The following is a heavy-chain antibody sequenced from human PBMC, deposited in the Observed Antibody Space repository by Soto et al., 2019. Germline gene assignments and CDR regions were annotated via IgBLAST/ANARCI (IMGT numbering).Heavy chain of an antibody. CDR3: ATASGSTYGGPYYYSGLDV. Sequence: QVQLQESGPGLVKSSETLSLTCTVSGGSISSYYWSWIRQPPGKGLEWIGYIYYSGSTKYNPSLRSRVTSAVDPSKHQCSLKVRSVTAADTAVYYCATASGSTYGGPYYYSGLDVWGQGTTVTVSS. CDR2: IYYSGST. CDR1: GGSISSYY. V-gene: IGHV4-59*08. D-gene: IGHD2-15*01. J-gene: IGHJ6*02.